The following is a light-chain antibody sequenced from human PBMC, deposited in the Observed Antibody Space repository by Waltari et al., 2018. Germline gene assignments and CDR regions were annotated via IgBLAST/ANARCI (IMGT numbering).Light chain of an antibody. V-gene: IGLV2-8*01. CDR1: SSDVGGYNY. Sequence: QSALTQPPSASGSPGQSVTISCTGTSSDVGGYNYVSWYQQHPGKAPKLMISEVTKRPSGVPARFSGSKSGNTASLTVSGLQAEDEADYYCSSYAGSNFYVFGTGTKVTVL. J-gene: IGLJ1*01. CDR3: SSYAGSNFYV. CDR2: EVT.